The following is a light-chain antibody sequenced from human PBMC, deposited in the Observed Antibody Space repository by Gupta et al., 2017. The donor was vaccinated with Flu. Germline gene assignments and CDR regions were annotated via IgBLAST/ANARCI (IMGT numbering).Light chain of an antibody. CDR1: ALPKQY. Sequence: SSELPQPPSVSVSPGQTARITCSGDALPKQYAYWYQQKPGQAPVLVIYKDSERPSGIPERFSGSSSGTTVTLTISGVQAEDEADYYCQSADSSGTYVFGGGTKLTVL. V-gene: IGLV3-25*02. J-gene: IGLJ3*02. CDR3: QSADSSGTYV. CDR2: KDS.